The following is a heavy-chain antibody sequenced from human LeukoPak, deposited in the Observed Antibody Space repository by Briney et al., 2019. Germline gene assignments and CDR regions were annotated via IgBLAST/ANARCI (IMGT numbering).Heavy chain of an antibody. CDR2: ISYDGSNK. D-gene: IGHD6-19*01. V-gene: IGHV3-30-3*01. Sequence: GGSLRLSCAASGFTFSSYAMHWVRQAPGKGLEWVAVISYDGSNKYYADSVKGRFTISRDNSKNTLYLQMNSLRAEDTAVYYCATDSESSTEYYFDYWGQGTLVTVSS. CDR1: GFTFSSYA. J-gene: IGHJ4*02. CDR3: ATDSESSTEYYFDY.